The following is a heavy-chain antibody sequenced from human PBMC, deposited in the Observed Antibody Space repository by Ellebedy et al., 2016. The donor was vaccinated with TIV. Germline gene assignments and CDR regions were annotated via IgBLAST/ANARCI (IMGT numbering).Heavy chain of an antibody. CDR2: IPYDESDK. V-gene: IGHV3-30*03. D-gene: IGHD3-3*02. Sequence: GGSLRLXCAASGFTFSSYGMHWVRQAPGKGLEWVAVIPYDESDKYYADSVKGRFTISRDNAKNSLYLQMNSLRAEDTAVYYCVLGAADYWGQGTLVTVSS. CDR1: GFTFSSYG. J-gene: IGHJ4*02. CDR3: VLGAADY.